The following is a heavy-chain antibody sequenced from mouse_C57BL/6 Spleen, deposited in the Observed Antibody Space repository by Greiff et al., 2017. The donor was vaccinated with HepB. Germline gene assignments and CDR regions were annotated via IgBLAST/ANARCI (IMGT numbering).Heavy chain of an antibody. CDR1: GYTFTDYN. J-gene: IGHJ4*01. D-gene: IGHD2-4*01. CDR3: ARDLDDYDYAMDY. V-gene: IGHV1-22*01. Sequence: VQLQQSGPELVKPGASVKMSCKASGYTFTDYNMHWVKQSHGKSLEWIGYINPNNGGTSYNQKFKGKATLTVNKSSSTAYMELRSLTSEDSAVYYCARDLDDYDYAMDYWGQGTSVTVSS. CDR2: INPNNGGT.